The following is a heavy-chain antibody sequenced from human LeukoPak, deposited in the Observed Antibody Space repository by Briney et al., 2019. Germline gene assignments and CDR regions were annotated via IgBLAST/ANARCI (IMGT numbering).Heavy chain of an antibody. J-gene: IGHJ5*02. CDR1: GFTFSNYW. D-gene: IGHD6-19*01. Sequence: GGSLRLSCAASGFTFSNYWMSWVRQAPGKGLEWVANINQEGSEKYYVDSVKGRFHISRDNAKISLYLQMNSLKVEDTAVYYCAREYLVAVAGTVGVPEFDPWGQGTLVTVSS. V-gene: IGHV3-7*01. CDR2: INQEGSEK. CDR3: AREYLVAVAGTVGVPEFDP.